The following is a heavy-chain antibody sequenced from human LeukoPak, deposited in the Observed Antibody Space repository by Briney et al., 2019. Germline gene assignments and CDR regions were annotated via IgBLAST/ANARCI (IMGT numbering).Heavy chain of an antibody. CDR2: IYNSGGT. CDR1: GGSFSSYY. D-gene: IGHD6-6*01. V-gene: IGHV4-4*07. J-gene: IGHJ2*01. Sequence: SETLSLTCTVSGGSFSSYYWSWIRQPAGKGLDWIGRIYNSGGTNYNPSLESRVTMSVDTSKNQFSLKLSSVTAADTAVYYCARRPGWYFDLWGRGTLVTVSS. CDR3: ARRPGWYFDL.